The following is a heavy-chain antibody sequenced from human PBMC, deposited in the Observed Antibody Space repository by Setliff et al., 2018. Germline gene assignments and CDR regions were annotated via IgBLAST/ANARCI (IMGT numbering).Heavy chain of an antibody. CDR3: ARGEGMYSFDY. CDR1: GGSISSYY. J-gene: IGHJ4*02. Sequence: PSETLSLTCTVSGGSISSYYWSWIRQPPGKGLEWIGYIYYSGSTNYNPSLKSRVTISVDTSKNQFSLKLSSVTAADTAVYYCARGEGMYSFDYWGQGTPVTVSS. CDR2: IYYSGST. V-gene: IGHV4-59*01. D-gene: IGHD3-16*01.